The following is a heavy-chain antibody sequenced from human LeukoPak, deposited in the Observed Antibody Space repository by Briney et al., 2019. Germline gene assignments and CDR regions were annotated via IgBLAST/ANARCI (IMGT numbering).Heavy chain of an antibody. J-gene: IGHJ6*03. CDR3: ARGGPPDYYYYYMDV. V-gene: IGHV1-69*13. Sequence: EASVKVSCKASGGTFSSYAISWVRQAPGQGLEWMGGIIPIFGTANYAQKFQGRVTITADESTSTAYMELSSLRSEDTAVYYCARGGPPDYYYYYMDVWGKGTTVTVSS. CDR1: GGTFSSYA. CDR2: IIPIFGTA.